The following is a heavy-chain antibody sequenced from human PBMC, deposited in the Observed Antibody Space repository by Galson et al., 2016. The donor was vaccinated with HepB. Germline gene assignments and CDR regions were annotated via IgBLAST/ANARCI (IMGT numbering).Heavy chain of an antibody. CDR1: GFSFSDYA. CDR2: ITPSGTTA. CDR3: AREGWWSFDP. V-gene: IGHV3-23*01. J-gene: IGHJ5*02. D-gene: IGHD2-8*02. Sequence: SLRLSCAASGFSFSDYAMCWVRQAPGKGLEWVSSITPSGTTAFYADSVKGRVTFSRDNSKNTLFLQMNSLRGDDTAIYYCAREGWWSFDPWGLGTLVTVSS.